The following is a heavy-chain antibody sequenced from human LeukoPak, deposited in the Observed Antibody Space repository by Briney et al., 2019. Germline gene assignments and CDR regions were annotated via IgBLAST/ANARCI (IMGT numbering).Heavy chain of an antibody. CDR3: ARDPCHGALDY. D-gene: IGHD2-2*01. V-gene: IGHV3-7*03. CDR1: GFTFSSSW. Sequence: PGGFLRLSCVASGFTFSSSWMSWVRRAPGKGLEWVANIKQDGTGEYYVDSARGRFSISKDNAKNSLYLQMNSLRAEDTAVYYCARDPCHGALDYWGQGALVTVSS. CDR2: IKQDGTGE. J-gene: IGHJ4*02.